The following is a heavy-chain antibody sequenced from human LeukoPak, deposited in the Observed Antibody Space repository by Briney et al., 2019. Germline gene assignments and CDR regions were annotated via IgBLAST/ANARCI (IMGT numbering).Heavy chain of an antibody. V-gene: IGHV4-34*01. CDR1: GGSFSGYY. J-gene: IGHJ4*02. D-gene: IGHD6-19*01. CDR3: ARGGGQLASDKQGPEIAVAGYYFDY. CDR2: INHSGST. Sequence: NPSETLSLTCAVYGGSFSGYYWSWIRQPPGKGLEWIGEINHSGSTNYNPSLESRVTISVDTSKNQFSLKLSSVTAADTAVYYCARGGGQLASDKQGPEIAVAGYYFDYWGQGTLVTVSS.